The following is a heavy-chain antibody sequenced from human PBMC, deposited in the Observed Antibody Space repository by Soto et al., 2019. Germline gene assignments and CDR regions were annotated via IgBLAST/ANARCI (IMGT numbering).Heavy chain of an antibody. D-gene: IGHD3-16*01. CDR3: AKDLSWGQCDY. J-gene: IGHJ4*02. CDR2: INTDGTTT. CDR1: GFTFSNYW. V-gene: IGHV3-74*03. Sequence: EVQLVESGGGLVQPGGSLRLSCAGSGFTFSNYWMHWVRQDPEKGLVWVSTINTDGTTTQYADSVKGLFTVTRDNAKNTLYLQMNSLRVEDTAVYFCAKDLSWGQCDYWGQGTLVTVSS.